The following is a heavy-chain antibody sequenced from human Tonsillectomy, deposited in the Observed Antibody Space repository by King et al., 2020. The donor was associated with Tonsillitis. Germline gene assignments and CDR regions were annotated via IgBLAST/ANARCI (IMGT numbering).Heavy chain of an antibody. Sequence: QLVQSGAEVKKPGESLKISCKGSGYSFSSYWIGCVRQMPVNCLEWMGTIYPCDYDNIYSPSFQGHGTISADKSTSTAYLQCISLKASDTAMYYCARLDNSGWRGGCDYWGQGTLVTVSS. D-gene: IGHD5-12*01. J-gene: IGHJ4*02. CDR2: IYPCDYDN. CDR1: GYSFSSYW. CDR3: ARLDNSGWRGGCDY. V-gene: IGHV5-51*01.